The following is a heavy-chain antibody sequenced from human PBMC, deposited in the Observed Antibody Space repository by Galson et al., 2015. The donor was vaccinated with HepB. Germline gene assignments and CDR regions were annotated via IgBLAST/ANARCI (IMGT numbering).Heavy chain of an antibody. CDR1: GGSISSYY. CDR3: ARVYSYGYVAFDY. D-gene: IGHD5-18*01. J-gene: IGHJ4*02. Sequence: SETLSLTCTVSGGSISSYYWSWIRQPPGKGLEWIGYIYYSGSTNYNPSLKSRVTISVDTSKNQFSLKLSSVTAADTAVYYCARVYSYGYVAFDYWGQGTLVTVSS. V-gene: IGHV4-59*01. CDR2: IYYSGST.